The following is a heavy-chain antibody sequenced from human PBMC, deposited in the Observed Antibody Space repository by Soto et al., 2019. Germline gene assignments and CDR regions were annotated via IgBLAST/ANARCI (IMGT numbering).Heavy chain of an antibody. V-gene: IGHV4-30-2*01. D-gene: IGHD3-16*01. J-gene: IGHJ6*02. CDR3: ARLGGANYYGMDV. CDR2: IHYSGST. CDR1: GGSISRGGYS. Sequence: PSETLSLTCAVSGGSISRGGYSWSWIRQPPGKGLEWIGYIHYSGSTYYNPSLKSRVTISLDRSKNQFSLKLSSVTAADTAVYYCARLGGANYYGMDVWGQGTTVTVSS.